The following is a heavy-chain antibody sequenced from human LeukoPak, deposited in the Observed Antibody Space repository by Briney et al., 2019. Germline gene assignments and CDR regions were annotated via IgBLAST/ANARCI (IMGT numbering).Heavy chain of an antibody. Sequence: PSETLSLTCTVSGGSISSYYWTWIRQPPGKGLEWIGYIYYSGSTNYNPSLKSRVTISVDTSKNQLSLKLSSVTAADTAVYYCASLRTYYDVLAGYLPSWYFDYWGQGTLVTVSS. CDR3: ASLRTYYDVLAGYLPSWYFDY. CDR2: IYYSGST. V-gene: IGHV4-59*01. J-gene: IGHJ4*02. D-gene: IGHD3-9*01. CDR1: GGSISSYY.